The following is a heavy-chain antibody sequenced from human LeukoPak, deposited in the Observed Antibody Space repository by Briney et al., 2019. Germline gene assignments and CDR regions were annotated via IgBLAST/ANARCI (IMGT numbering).Heavy chain of an antibody. Sequence: SETLSLTCTVSGGSISSYYWSWIRQPPGKGLEWIGEINHSGSTNYNPSLKSRVTISVDTSKNQFSLKLSSVTAADTAVYYCARSLDIVVVPTYYYGMDVWGQGTTVTVSS. CDR1: GGSISSYY. CDR3: ARSLDIVVVPTYYYGMDV. CDR2: INHSGST. V-gene: IGHV4-34*01. D-gene: IGHD2-2*03. J-gene: IGHJ6*02.